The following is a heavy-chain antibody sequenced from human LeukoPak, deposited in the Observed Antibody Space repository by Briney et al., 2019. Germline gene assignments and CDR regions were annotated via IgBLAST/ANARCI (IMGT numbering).Heavy chain of an antibody. Sequence: ASVKVSCKASGYTFTGYYMHWVRQAPGQGLEWMGWINPNSGGTNYAQEFQGRVTMTRDTSISTAYMELSRLRSDDTAVYYCARSTKYYDILTGLDYWGQGTLVTVSS. V-gene: IGHV1-2*02. D-gene: IGHD3-9*01. CDR3: ARSTKYYDILTGLDY. J-gene: IGHJ4*02. CDR1: GYTFTGYY. CDR2: INPNSGGT.